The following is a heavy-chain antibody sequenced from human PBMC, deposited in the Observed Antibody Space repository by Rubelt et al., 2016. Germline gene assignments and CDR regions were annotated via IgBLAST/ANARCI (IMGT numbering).Heavy chain of an antibody. CDR3: ARLMKKSGYDQFNWVDP. J-gene: IGHJ5*02. D-gene: IGHD5-12*01. CDR2: IYSRGST. CDR1: GGAISSYY. V-gene: IGHV4-59*08. Sequence: QVQLQESGPGLVNPSETLSLTCTVSGGAISSYYLSWIRQPPGKGLEWIGSIYSRGSTHYSPSLTSRVRISLDPPKNQLSLIRTFRTPADTAVYYVARLMKKSGYDQFNWVDPWGPGTLVTVSS.